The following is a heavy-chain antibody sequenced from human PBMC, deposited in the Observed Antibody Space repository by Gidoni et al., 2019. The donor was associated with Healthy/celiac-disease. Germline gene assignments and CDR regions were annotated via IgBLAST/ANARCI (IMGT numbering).Heavy chain of an antibody. V-gene: IGHV4-61*01. D-gene: IGHD2-15*01. CDR3: ARDCSGGSCYDY. Sequence: QLQLQESGPGLVKPSETLSLTCTVSGGSVSSGSYYWSWIRQPPGKGLEWIGYIYYSGSTNYNPSLKSRVTISVDTSKNQFSLKLSSVTAADTAVYYCARDCSGGSCYDYWGQGTLVTVSS. CDR2: IYYSGST. CDR1: GGSVSSGSYY. J-gene: IGHJ4*02.